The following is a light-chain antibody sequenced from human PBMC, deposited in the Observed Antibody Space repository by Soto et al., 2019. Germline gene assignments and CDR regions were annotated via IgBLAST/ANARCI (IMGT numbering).Light chain of an antibody. Sequence: DLVMTQSPDSLSVSLRVKAPPNCKSSHSVLYSSNNKNYLAWYQQKPGQPPKLLIYWAPTRESGVPDRFSGSGSGTDFTLTISSLQAEDVAVYYCQQYYSTPITFGQGTLLEIK. V-gene: IGKV4-1*01. CDR1: HSVLYSSNNKNY. J-gene: IGKJ5*01. CDR3: QQYYSTPIT. CDR2: WAP.